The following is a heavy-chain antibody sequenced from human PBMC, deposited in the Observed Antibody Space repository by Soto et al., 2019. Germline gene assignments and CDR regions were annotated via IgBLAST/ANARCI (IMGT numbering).Heavy chain of an antibody. D-gene: IGHD2-21*02. V-gene: IGHV1-18*01. CDR2: ISAYNGNT. Sequence: ASVKVSCKASGYTFTSYGISWVRQAPGQGLEWMGWISAYNGNTNYAQKLQGRVTMTTDTSTSTAYMELRSLRSDDTAVYYCARERALWAVVTPNDYRGQGTLVTGSS. J-gene: IGHJ4*01. CDR3: ARERALWAVVTPNDY. CDR1: GYTFTSYG.